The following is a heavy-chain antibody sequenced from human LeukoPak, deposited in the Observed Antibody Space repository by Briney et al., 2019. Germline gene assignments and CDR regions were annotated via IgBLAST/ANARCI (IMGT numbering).Heavy chain of an antibody. CDR1: GFTFSSYS. V-gene: IGHV3-48*01. CDR3: ARDLYPDYYDSSGSDDAFDI. Sequence: GGSLRLSCVASGFTFSSYSMNWVRQAPGKGLEWVSYISSGSATIHYADSVKGRFTISRDNAENSLYLQMNSLRAEDTAVYYCARDLYPDYYDSSGSDDAFDIWGQGTMVTVSS. D-gene: IGHD3-22*01. J-gene: IGHJ3*02. CDR2: ISSGSATI.